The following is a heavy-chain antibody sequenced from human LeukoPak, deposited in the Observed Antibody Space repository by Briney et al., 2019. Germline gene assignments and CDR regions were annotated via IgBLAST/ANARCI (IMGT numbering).Heavy chain of an antibody. V-gene: IGHV4-59*01. D-gene: IGHD3-22*01. J-gene: IGHJ2*01. CDR2: IFYSGST. CDR1: GGSITGYY. CDR3: ARDYYDSSGYLSGYFDL. Sequence: SETLSLTCTVSGGSITGYYWSWIRQPPGKGLEWIGYIFYSGSTNYNPSLKSRVTISVDTSKNQFSLKLSSVTAADTAVYYCARDYYDSSGYLSGYFDLWGRGTLVTVSS.